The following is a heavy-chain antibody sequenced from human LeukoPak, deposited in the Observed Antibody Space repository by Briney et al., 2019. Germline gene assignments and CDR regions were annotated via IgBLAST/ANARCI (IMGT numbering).Heavy chain of an antibody. CDR1: GGTFSSYA. CDR3: ARASGLGLGNWYYYYYGMDV. Sequence: GASVRVSCKASGGTFSSYALSWVRQAPGQGLEWMGSIIPIFGTANYAQKFQGRVTMTRNTSISTAYMELSSLRSEDTAVYYCARASGLGLGNWYYYYYGMDVWGQGTTVTVSS. D-gene: IGHD7-27*01. V-gene: IGHV1-69*05. J-gene: IGHJ6*02. CDR2: IIPIFGTA.